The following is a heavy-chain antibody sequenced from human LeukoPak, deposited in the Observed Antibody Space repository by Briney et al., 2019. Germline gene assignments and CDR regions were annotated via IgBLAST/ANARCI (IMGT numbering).Heavy chain of an antibody. CDR2: ISAYNGNT. CDR1: GYTFTSYG. V-gene: IGHV1-18*01. J-gene: IGHJ3*02. Sequence: ASVKVSCKASGYTFTSYGISWVRQAPGQGLEWMGWISAYNGNTNYAQKLQGRVTMTRDTSISTAYMELSRLRSDDTGVYYCARDRSKRYFDWLESGARRRRPECFDIWGPGTMVTVSS. CDR3: ARDRSKRYFDWLESGARRRRPECFDI. D-gene: IGHD3-9*01.